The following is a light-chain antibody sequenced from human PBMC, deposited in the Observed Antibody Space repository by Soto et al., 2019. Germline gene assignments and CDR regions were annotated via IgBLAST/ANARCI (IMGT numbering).Light chain of an antibody. Sequence: EIVMTQSPATLSLSPGERATLSCRASQSVNSNLAWYQQKAAQAPRLLIYGTSTRATGIPARFSGSGSGTDFTLTISSLQSEDFALYYCQQYNIWPPYTFGQGTKLEIK. CDR1: QSVNSN. J-gene: IGKJ2*01. CDR2: GTS. V-gene: IGKV3-15*01. CDR3: QQYNIWPPYT.